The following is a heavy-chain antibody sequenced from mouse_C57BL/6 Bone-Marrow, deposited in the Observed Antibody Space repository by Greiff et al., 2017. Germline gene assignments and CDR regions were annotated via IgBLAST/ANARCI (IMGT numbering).Heavy chain of an antibody. CDR1: GYAFSSYW. Sequence: QVQLQQSGAELVKPGASVKISCKASGYAFSSYWMNWVKQRPGKGLEWIGQIYPGDGDTNYTGKFKGKATLTADKSSSTAYMQLSSLTSEDSAVYFCARDWATGFRAMDYWGQGTSVTVSS. V-gene: IGHV1-80*01. D-gene: IGHD4-1*02. CDR3: ARDWATGFRAMDY. J-gene: IGHJ4*01. CDR2: IYPGDGDT.